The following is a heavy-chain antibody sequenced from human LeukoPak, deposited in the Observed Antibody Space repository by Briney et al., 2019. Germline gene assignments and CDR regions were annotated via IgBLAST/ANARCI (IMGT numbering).Heavy chain of an antibody. J-gene: IGHJ6*02. CDR2: IYTSGST. D-gene: IGHD6-19*01. CDR3: ARDRSSGFIGYGMDV. CDR1: GGSISSYY. V-gene: IGHV4-4*07. Sequence: SETLSLTCTVSGGSISSYYWSWIRQPAGKGLEWIGHIYTSGSTNYNPSLKSRVTMSVDMSKNQFSLKLSSVTAADTAVYYCARDRSSGFIGYGMDVWGQGTTVTVSS.